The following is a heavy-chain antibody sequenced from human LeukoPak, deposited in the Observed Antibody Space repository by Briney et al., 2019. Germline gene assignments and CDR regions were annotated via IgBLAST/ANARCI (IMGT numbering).Heavy chain of an antibody. D-gene: IGHD3-16*01. CDR1: GYTFNSYS. CDR2: INAYNGNT. J-gene: IGHJ4*02. CDR3: ARDGFRGPSDY. V-gene: IGHV1-18*01. Sequence: GASVKVSCKASGYTFNSYSINWVRQAPGQGLEWMGSINAYNGNTNYAQKVQGRVTMTTDTSTSTAYMELRRLRSDDTALYYCARDGFRGPSDYWGQGTLVTVSS.